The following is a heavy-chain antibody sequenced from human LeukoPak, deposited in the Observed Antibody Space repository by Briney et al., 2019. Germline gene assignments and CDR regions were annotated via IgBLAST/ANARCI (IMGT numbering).Heavy chain of an antibody. CDR3: ARRTLKVPHNPFDF. CDR1: GGSFSGYY. Sequence: SETLSLTCAVYGGSFSGYYWSWIRQPPGKGLEWIGEINHSGSTNYNPSLKSRVTISVDTSKNQFSLKLSSVTAADTAVYYGARRTLKVPHNPFDFWGQGKMVTAS. J-gene: IGHJ3*01. CDR2: INHSGST. D-gene: IGHD4/OR15-4a*01. V-gene: IGHV4-34*01.